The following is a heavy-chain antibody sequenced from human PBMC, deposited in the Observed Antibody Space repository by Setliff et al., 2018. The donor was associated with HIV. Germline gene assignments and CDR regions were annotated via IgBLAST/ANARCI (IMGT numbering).Heavy chain of an antibody. J-gene: IGHJ4*02. CDR3: AIGSSNWPHRPNNYYFDY. CDR1: GYTFPTYD. CDR2: MNPNNGNT. V-gene: IGHV1-8*01. Sequence: ASVKVSCKASGYTFPTYDIHWVRQATGQGLEWMGSMNPNNGNTVYAQKFQGRVTITRDTSASTAYMELSSLRSEDTGVYYCAIGSSNWPHRPNNYYFDYWGQGTPVTVSS. D-gene: IGHD6-13*01.